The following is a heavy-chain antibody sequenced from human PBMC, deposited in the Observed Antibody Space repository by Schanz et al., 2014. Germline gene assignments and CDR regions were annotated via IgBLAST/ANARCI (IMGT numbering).Heavy chain of an antibody. CDR1: GFTFTTNA. J-gene: IGHJ4*02. Sequence: EVQLVESGGGLVQPGGSLRLSCAASGFTFTTNAMSWVRQPPGKGLEWVANIKQDGSERYYVDSVKGRFTISRDNAKNSLYLQMNSLRTEDTAVYFCAKSYDTSGYSGFDYWGQGTLVTVSS. V-gene: IGHV3-7*01. CDR2: IKQDGSER. CDR3: AKSYDTSGYSGFDY. D-gene: IGHD3-22*01.